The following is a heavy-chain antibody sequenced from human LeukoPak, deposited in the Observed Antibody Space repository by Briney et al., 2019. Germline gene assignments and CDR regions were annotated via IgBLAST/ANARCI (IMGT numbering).Heavy chain of an antibody. Sequence: GASVKVSCKASRGTFSSYAISWVRQAHGQGLEWMGGIIPIFGTANYAQKFQGRVTITADKSTSTAYMELSSLRSEDTAVYYCARDGGSGWYDYWGQGTLVTVSS. J-gene: IGHJ4*02. D-gene: IGHD6-19*01. V-gene: IGHV1-69*06. CDR1: RGTFSSYA. CDR3: ARDGGSGWYDY. CDR2: IIPIFGTA.